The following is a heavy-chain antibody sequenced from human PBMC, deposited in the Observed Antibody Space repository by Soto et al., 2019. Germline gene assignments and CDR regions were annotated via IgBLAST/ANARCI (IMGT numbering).Heavy chain of an antibody. Sequence: QVQLVESGGGVVQPRRSLRLSCAVSGFTFSSFGMHWVRQAPGKGLEWVAVISHDGSKKYHADSVKGRFTISRDNSKNTLYLQMNSLRTEDTALYYCARVRALDYYYGMDVWGQGTTVTVSS. CDR1: GFTFSSFG. V-gene: IGHV3-30*03. CDR2: ISHDGSKK. CDR3: ARVRALDYYYGMDV. J-gene: IGHJ6*02.